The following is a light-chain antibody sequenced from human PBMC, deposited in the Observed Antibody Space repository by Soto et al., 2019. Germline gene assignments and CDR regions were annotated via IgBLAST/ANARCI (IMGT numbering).Light chain of an antibody. CDR3: QQRSNWPPNT. CDR2: DAS. V-gene: IGKV3-11*01. CDR1: QSVSSY. J-gene: IGKJ5*01. Sequence: EIVLTQSPATLSLSPGEIATLSCRASQSVSSYLAWYQQKPGQAPRLLIYDASNRATGIPARFSGSWSGTDFTLTISSLEPEDFAVYYCQQRSNWPPNTLGQGTRLEIK.